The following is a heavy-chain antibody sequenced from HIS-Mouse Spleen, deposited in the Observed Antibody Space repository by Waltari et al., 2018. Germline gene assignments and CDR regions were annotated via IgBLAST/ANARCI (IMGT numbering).Heavy chain of an antibody. CDR2: INARGGST. CDR1: GYTFTSYY. CDR3: ARGSGYSSSWDAFDI. J-gene: IGHJ3*02. Sequence: QVQLVQSGAEVKKPGASVKVSCKASGYTFTSYYMHWVRQAPGQGLEWMGIINARGGSTSYAKKVQGRVTMTRDTSTSTVYMELSSLRSEDTAVYYCARGSGYSSSWDAFDIWGQGTMVTVSS. V-gene: IGHV1-46*03. D-gene: IGHD6-13*01.